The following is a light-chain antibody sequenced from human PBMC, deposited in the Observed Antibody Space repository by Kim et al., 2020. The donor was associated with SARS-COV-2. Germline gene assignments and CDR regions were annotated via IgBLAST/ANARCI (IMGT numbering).Light chain of an antibody. CDR3: QQCNTYPLT. V-gene: IGKV1-5*01. CDR2: DAS. J-gene: IGKJ4*01. CDR1: QSISSW. Sequence: VGDRVTITCRASQSISSWLAWYQEKPVKAPKLLIYDASSLESGVPSRFSGSGSGTEFTLTISSLQPDDFATYYCQQCNTYPLTFGGGTKVDIK.